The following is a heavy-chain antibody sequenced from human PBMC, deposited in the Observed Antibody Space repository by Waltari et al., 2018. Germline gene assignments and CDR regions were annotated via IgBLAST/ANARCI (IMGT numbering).Heavy chain of an antibody. V-gene: IGHV1-69*01. J-gene: IGHJ1*01. D-gene: IGHD6-19*01. Sequence: QVQVVQSGAEVKRPGSSVKVSCKPSGGSFSTSAMSWVRQAPGQGLEWMGGITPVFNTPTYARNLQGRVSITADESTETVYMELRSLTSDDTALYYCARAVTGKEYFPYWGQGTLVVVSS. CDR1: GGSFSTSA. CDR2: ITPVFNTP. CDR3: ARAVTGKEYFPY.